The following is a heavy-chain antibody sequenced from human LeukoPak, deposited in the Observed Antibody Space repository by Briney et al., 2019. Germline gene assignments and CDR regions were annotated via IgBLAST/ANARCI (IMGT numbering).Heavy chain of an antibody. CDR2: INHSGST. CDR1: GGSFSGYY. CDR3: AKVRYFDWFIRNVYYFDY. V-gene: IGHV4-34*01. Sequence: SETLPLTCAVYGGSFSGYYWSWIRQPPGKGLEWIGEINHSGSTNYNPSLKSRVTISVDTSKNQFSLKLSSVTAADTAVYYCAKVRYFDWFIRNVYYFDYWGQGTLVTVSS. D-gene: IGHD3-9*01. J-gene: IGHJ4*02.